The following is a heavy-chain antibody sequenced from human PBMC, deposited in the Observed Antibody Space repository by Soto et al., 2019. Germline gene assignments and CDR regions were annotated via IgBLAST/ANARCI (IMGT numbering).Heavy chain of an antibody. CDR3: ARDIDYGDYSDY. CDR1: GFTFSDYY. D-gene: IGHD4-17*01. CDR2: ISSSGSTI. J-gene: IGHJ4*02. V-gene: IGHV3-11*01. Sequence: GSLRLSCAASGFTFSDYYMSWIRQAPGKGLEWVSYISSSGSTIYYADSVKGRFTISRDNAKNSLYLQMNSLRAEDTAVYYCARDIDYGDYSDYWGQGTLVTVSS.